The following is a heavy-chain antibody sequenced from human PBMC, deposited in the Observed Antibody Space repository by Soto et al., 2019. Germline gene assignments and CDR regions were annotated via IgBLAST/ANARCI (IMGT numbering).Heavy chain of an antibody. CDR3: ATIRVRGGPLRFED. D-gene: IGHD5-12*01. Sequence: QVQLVQSGAEVKKPGSSVKVSCKTSGGLFSVFSFNWVRQAPGQGLEWMGGVLPITGSTDYAQKFPGRLTLTADSSTRTIYMELSRLTSDDTANYYCATIRVRGGPLRFEDGGQGTLISVSS. CDR2: VLPITGST. V-gene: IGHV1-69*06. J-gene: IGHJ4*01. CDR1: GGLFSVFS.